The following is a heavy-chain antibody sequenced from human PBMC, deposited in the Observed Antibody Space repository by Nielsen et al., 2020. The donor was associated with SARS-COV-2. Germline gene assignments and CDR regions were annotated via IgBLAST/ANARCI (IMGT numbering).Heavy chain of an antibody. CDR3: ARGGAFGEIGS. J-gene: IGHJ5*02. CDR2: IYNDGRRT. Sequence: GESLKISCAASGFTFSTYTMSWVRQAPGQGLEWLSYIYNDGRRTFYADSVKGRFTISRDNSKNTLFLQMDTLGVEDTDVYYCARGGAFGEIGSWGQGTLVIVSS. D-gene: IGHD3-10*01. V-gene: IGHV3-23*03. CDR1: GFTFSTYT.